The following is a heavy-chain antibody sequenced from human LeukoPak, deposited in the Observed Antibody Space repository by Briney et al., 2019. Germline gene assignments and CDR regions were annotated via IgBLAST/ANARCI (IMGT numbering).Heavy chain of an antibody. V-gene: IGHV3-30-3*01. J-gene: IGHJ4*02. CDR1: GFTLSSYA. D-gene: IGHD3-22*01. CDR3: ARVVPSTDYYDSSGYLDY. Sequence: GGSLRLSCAASGFTLSSYAMHWVRQAPGKGLEWVAVISYDGSNKYYADSVKGRFTISRDNSKNTLYLQMNSLRAEDTAVYYCARVVPSTDYYDSSGYLDYWGQGTLVTVSS. CDR2: ISYDGSNK.